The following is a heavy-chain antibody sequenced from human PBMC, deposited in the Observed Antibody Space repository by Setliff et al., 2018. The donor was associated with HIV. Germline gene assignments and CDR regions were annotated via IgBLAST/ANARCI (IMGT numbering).Heavy chain of an antibody. CDR1: GGSISSSSHY. CDR3: ARVSRGGSSPGWFDP. Sequence: PSETLSLTCTVSGGSISSSSHYWGWIRQPPGKGLEWIGSIYYSGGTYYNPSLKSRVTISVDTSKNQFSLKLSSVTAADTAVYYCARVSRGGSSPGWFDPWGQGTLVTV. CDR2: IYYSGGT. D-gene: IGHD6-6*01. J-gene: IGHJ5*02. V-gene: IGHV4-39*07.